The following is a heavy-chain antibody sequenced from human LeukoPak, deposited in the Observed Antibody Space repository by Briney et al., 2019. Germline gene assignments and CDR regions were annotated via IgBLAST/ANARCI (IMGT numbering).Heavy chain of an antibody. CDR1: GFTFSSYS. CDR2: ISSSSSYI. V-gene: IGHV3-21*01. Sequence: GGSLRLSCAASGFTFSSYSMNWVRQAPGKGLEWVSSISSSSSYIYYADSVKGRFTISRDNARNSLYLQMNSLRAEDTAVYYCARDPWESGPPDIWGQGTMVAVSS. J-gene: IGHJ3*02. D-gene: IGHD1-26*01. CDR3: ARDPWESGPPDI.